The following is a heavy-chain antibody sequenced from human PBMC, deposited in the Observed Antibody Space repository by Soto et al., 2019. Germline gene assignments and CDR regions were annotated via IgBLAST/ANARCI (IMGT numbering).Heavy chain of an antibody. D-gene: IGHD6-19*01. CDR1: GGSVSSGSYH. Sequence: QVQLQESGPGLVKPSETLSLTCTVSGGSVSSGSYHWGWIRQPPGKGLEWIGYIYHSGSTNYNPSLKSRVTISVDTSTNQFSLSLPSVTAADTAVYYCARLSAAWFDPWGQGTLVTVAS. CDR3: ARLSAAWFDP. V-gene: IGHV4-61*01. J-gene: IGHJ5*02. CDR2: IYHSGST.